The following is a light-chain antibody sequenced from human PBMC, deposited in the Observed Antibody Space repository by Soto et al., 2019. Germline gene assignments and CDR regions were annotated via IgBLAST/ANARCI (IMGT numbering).Light chain of an antibody. Sequence: EIVLTQSPGTLSLPPGERATLSCRASQSVRSSYLAWYQQKFGQAPRLLIYGASSRATGIPDRFSGSGSGTDFTLTISRLEPEDFAVYYCQQYGSSSWTLGPGTKVDIK. CDR1: QSVRSSY. V-gene: IGKV3-20*01. CDR2: GAS. CDR3: QQYGSSSWT. J-gene: IGKJ1*01.